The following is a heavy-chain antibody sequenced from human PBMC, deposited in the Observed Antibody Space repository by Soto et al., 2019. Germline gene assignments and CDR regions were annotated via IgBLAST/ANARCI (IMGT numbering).Heavy chain of an antibody. J-gene: IGHJ4*02. V-gene: IGHV4-38-2*01. CDR1: GYSISGGYY. CDR3: ARAWPYSDYQYYFDL. CDR2: IFHTGSS. D-gene: IGHD4-17*01. Sequence: PSETLSLTCAVSGYSISGGYYWAWIRQPPRKGLEWIGSIFHTGSSSSNPSLRSRVTLSVDTSKNHFSLGLTSVTAADTAVFFCARAWPYSDYQYYFDLWGRGTLVTVSS.